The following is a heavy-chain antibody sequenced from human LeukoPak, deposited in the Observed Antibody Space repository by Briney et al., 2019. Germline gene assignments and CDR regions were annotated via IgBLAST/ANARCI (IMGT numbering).Heavy chain of an antibody. J-gene: IGHJ4*02. CDR1: GDSIRSGGYY. CDR2: IYYSGST. Sequence: SETLSLTCTVSGDSIRSGGYYWAWIRQHPGKDLEWIGYIYYSGSTDYNPSLKSRVTISVDTSQNQFSLELSSVTAADTAVYYCARDQRGYGYSAYEYYFDYWGQGMLVTVSS. D-gene: IGHD5-12*01. CDR3: ARDQRGYGYSAYEYYFDY. V-gene: IGHV4-31*03.